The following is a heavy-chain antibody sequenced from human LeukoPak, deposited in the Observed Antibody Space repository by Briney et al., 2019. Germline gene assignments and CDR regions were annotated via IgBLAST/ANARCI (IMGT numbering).Heavy chain of an antibody. CDR2: IYYSGST. CDR1: GGSISSGGYY. D-gene: IGHD3-10*01. J-gene: IGHJ4*02. Sequence: SQTLSLTCTVSGGSISSGGYYWSWIRQHPGKGLEWIGYIYYSGSTYYHPSLKSRVTISVDTSKNQFSLKLSSVTAADTAVYYCARDQGYYGSGGNYYFDYWGQGTLVTVSS. CDR3: ARDQGYYGSGGNYYFDY. V-gene: IGHV4-31*03.